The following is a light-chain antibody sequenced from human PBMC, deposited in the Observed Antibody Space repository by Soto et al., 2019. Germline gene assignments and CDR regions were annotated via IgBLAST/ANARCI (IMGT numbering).Light chain of an antibody. Sequence: EIVLTQSPATLSLSPGERATLSCRASQSVNNGLAWYQQKPGQAPRLLIYEASNRATGVPARFSSSGSGTDFTLTISSLEPEDFAIYYCQQRSNWPPITFGQGTRLEIK. V-gene: IGKV3-11*01. CDR3: QQRSNWPPIT. CDR1: QSVNNG. CDR2: EAS. J-gene: IGKJ5*01.